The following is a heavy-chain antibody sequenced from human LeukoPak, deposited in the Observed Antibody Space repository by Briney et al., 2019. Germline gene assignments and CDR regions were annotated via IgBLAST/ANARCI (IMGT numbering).Heavy chain of an antibody. Sequence: GASVKVSCKASGYTFTSYYMHWVRQAPGQGLEWMGIINPSGGSTSYAQKFQGRVTMTRDTSTSTVYMELSSLRSEDTAVYYCARVRGRYYDSSGPSFDYWGQGTLVTVSP. V-gene: IGHV1-46*01. CDR3: ARVRGRYYDSSGPSFDY. J-gene: IGHJ4*02. D-gene: IGHD3-22*01. CDR1: GYTFTSYY. CDR2: INPSGGST.